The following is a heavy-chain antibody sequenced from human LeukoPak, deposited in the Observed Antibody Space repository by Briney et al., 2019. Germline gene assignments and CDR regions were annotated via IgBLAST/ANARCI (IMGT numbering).Heavy chain of an antibody. CDR3: AKDLEVVVPAAIRRAARQPSYFDY. CDR1: GFTFSSQT. J-gene: IGHJ4*02. D-gene: IGHD2-2*02. V-gene: IGHV3-48*01. CDR2: ISSTSSVI. Sequence: GGSLRLSCTASGFTFSSQTMNWVRQAPGKGLEWVSYISSTSSVIYYADSVKGRFTISRDNSKNTLYLQMNSLRAEDTAVYYCAKDLEVVVPAAIRRAARQPSYFDYWGQGTLVTVSS.